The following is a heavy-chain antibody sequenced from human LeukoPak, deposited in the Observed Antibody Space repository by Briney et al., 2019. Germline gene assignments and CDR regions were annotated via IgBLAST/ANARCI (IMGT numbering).Heavy chain of an antibody. CDR1: GFTFSSYR. D-gene: IGHD2-15*01. J-gene: IGHJ4*02. CDR2: IKQDGSEK. V-gene: IGHV3-7*04. Sequence: GGSLRLSCAASGFTFSSYRMSWVRQAPGKGLEWVANIKQDGSEKYYVDSVKGRFTISRDNAKNSLYLQMNSLRAEDTAVYYCARGGMGSFSPVYWGQGTLVTVSS. CDR3: ARGGMGSFSPVY.